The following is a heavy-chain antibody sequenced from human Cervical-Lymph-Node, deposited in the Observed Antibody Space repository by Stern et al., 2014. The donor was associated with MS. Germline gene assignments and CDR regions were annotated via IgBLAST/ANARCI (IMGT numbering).Heavy chain of an antibody. CDR3: ASYLLGSRDVFEF. Sequence: QVQLVQSGAEVKKPGSSVKVSCKASGGTFNNYVFSWVRQAPGQGLEWMGGTIPFFGSSHYAQRFQGRVTITADESTTTAYMELTNLKSEDTAVYYCASYLLGSRDVFEFWGQGTMVTVSS. V-gene: IGHV1-69*12. D-gene: IGHD1-26*01. J-gene: IGHJ3*01. CDR1: GGTFNNYV. CDR2: TIPFFGSS.